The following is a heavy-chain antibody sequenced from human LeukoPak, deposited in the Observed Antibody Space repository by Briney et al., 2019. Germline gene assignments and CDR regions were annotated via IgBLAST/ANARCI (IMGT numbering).Heavy chain of an antibody. CDR3: ARGRRRFKTAAAYNDY. Sequence: SETLSLTCAVYGGSFSGYYWSWIRQPPGKGLEWSGEINHSGSTNYNPSLKSRVTISVDTSKNQFSLKLSSVTAADTAVYYCARGRRRFKTAAAYNDYWGQGTLVTVSS. V-gene: IGHV4-34*01. J-gene: IGHJ4*02. CDR1: GGSFSGYY. D-gene: IGHD6-13*01. CDR2: INHSGST.